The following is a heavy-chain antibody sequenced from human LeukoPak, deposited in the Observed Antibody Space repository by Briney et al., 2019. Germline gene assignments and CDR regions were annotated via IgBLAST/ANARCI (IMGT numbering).Heavy chain of an antibody. CDR2: IWYDGSNK. D-gene: IGHD4-23*01. CDR1: GFTFSSYG. V-gene: IGHV3-33*01. J-gene: IGHJ4*02. CDR3: ARDLGHYGGNSLPYFDY. Sequence: GRSLRLSCAASGFTFSSYGMHWVRQAPGKGLEWVAVIWYDGSNKYYADSVKGRFTISRDNSKNTLYLQMNSQRAEDTAVYYCARDLGHYGGNSLPYFDYWGQGTLVTVSS.